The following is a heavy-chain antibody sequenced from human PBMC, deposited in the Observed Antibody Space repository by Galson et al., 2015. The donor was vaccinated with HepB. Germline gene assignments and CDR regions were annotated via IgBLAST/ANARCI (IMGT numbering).Heavy chain of an antibody. CDR1: GFTFGDYA. Sequence: SLRLSCAASGFTFGDYAMSWFRQAPGKGLEWVGFIRSKAYDGTTEYAASVEGRFTISRDDSKSVAYLQMNSLKTEDTAVYYCTRDGESGDYYFDFWGQGTLVTVSS. V-gene: IGHV3-49*03. CDR3: TRDGESGDYYFDF. CDR2: IRSKAYDGTT. D-gene: IGHD3-10*01. J-gene: IGHJ4*02.